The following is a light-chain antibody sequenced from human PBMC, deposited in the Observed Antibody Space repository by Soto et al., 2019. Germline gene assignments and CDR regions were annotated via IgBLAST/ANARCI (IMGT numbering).Light chain of an antibody. CDR1: QSVSSSY. V-gene: IGKV3-20*01. CDR3: QQYGSSPT. CDR2: GAS. J-gene: IGKJ5*01. Sequence: DIVLTQSPGTLSLSPGERATLSCRASQSVSSSYLAWYQQKPGQAPRLLIYGASSRATGIPDRFSGSGSGTDFTLTISRLEPEDFAVYYCQQYGSSPTFGKGTRLEIK.